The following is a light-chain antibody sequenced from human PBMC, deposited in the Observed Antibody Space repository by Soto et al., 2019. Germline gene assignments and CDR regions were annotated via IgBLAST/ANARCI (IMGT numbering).Light chain of an antibody. Sequence: DIVMTQSPDSLAVSLGERATINCKSSQSVLYSSNNKNYFAWYQQKPGQTPKLLIYWASTRESGVPDRFSGSGSGTDFTLTNSSLQAEDVAVYYCHQYYSTPMYTFGQGTKLEIK. CDR3: HQYYSTPMYT. J-gene: IGKJ2*01. V-gene: IGKV4-1*01. CDR2: WAS. CDR1: QSVLYSSNNKNY.